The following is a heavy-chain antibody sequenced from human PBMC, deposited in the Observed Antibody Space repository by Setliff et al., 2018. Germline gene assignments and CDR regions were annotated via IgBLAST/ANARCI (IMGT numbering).Heavy chain of an antibody. CDR3: ARGAPGWELLSWFDP. V-gene: IGHV4-30-4*01. CDR1: GGSISSDNYF. CDR2: IYYSGNT. Sequence: SETLSLTCTVSGGSISSDNYFWSWIRQHPEKGLEWIAYIYYSGNTYYNPSLQSRATISVDTSKNQFSLKLSSVTAADTAVYYCARGAPGWELLSWFDPWGQGTLVTVSS. J-gene: IGHJ5*02. D-gene: IGHD1-26*01.